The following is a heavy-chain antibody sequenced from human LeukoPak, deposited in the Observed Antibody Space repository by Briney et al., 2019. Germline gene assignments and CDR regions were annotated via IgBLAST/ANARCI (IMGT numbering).Heavy chain of an antibody. V-gene: IGHV4-59*01. D-gene: IGHD2-21*02. J-gene: IGHJ4*02. CDR1: GGSISSYY. CDR2: IYYSGST. Sequence: TSETLSLTCTVSGGSISSYYWSWIRQPPGKGLEWIGYIYYSGSTNYNPSLKSRVTISVDTSKNQFSLKLSSVTAADTAVYYCARGAPSTYCGGDCYIDYWGQGTLVTVSS. CDR3: ARGAPSTYCGGDCYIDY.